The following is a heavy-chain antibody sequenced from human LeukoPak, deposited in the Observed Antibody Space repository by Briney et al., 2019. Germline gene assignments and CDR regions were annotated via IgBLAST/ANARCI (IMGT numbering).Heavy chain of an antibody. CDR2: IYYSGST. CDR1: GFTFSDYY. D-gene: IGHD1-1*01. CDR3: ATGTGHYYYYYYMDV. J-gene: IGHJ6*03. V-gene: IGHV4-38-2*01. Sequence: GSLRLSCAASGFTFSDYYMSWIRQPPGKGLEWIGSIYYSGSTYYNPSLKSRVTISVDTSKNQFSLKLSSVTAADTAIYYCATGTGHYYYYYYMDVWGKGTTVTVSS.